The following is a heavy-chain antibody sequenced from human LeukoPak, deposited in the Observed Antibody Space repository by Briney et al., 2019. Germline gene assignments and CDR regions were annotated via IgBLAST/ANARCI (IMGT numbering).Heavy chain of an antibody. CDR1: GFTFDDYA. CDR3: AKDRCSSTSCYDQSFDY. Sequence: GRSLRLSCAASGFTFDDYAMHWVRQAPGKGLEWVSGISWNSGSIGYADSVKGRFTISRDNAKNSLYLQMNSLRAEDRALYYCAKDRCSSTSCYDQSFDYWGQGTLVTVSS. CDR2: ISWNSGSI. V-gene: IGHV3-9*01. J-gene: IGHJ4*02. D-gene: IGHD2-2*01.